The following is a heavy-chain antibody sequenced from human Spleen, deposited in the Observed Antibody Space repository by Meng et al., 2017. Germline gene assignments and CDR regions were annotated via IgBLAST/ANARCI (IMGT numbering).Heavy chain of an antibody. CDR2: TSGSGGST. J-gene: IGHJ3*02. Sequence: GESLKISCAASGFTFSSYAMSWVRQAPGKGLEWVSVTSGSGGSTYHADSVKGRFTVSRDNSKNTLYLQMNSLRAEDTAVYYCTIYTSGHIWGQGTTVTVSS. CDR1: GFTFSSYA. V-gene: IGHV3-23*01. D-gene: IGHD6-19*01. CDR3: TIYTSGHI.